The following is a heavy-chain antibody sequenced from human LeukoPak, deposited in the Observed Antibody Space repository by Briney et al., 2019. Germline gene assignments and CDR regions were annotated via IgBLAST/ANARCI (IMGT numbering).Heavy chain of an antibody. CDR2: ISYDGSNK. Sequence: GGSLRLSCAASGFTFSNYAMHWVRQAPGKGLEWVAVISYDGSNKYYADSVKGRFTISRDNSKNTLYLQMNSLRAEDTAVFYCARGLAYYYASSAYFLDFWGQGTLVTVSS. D-gene: IGHD3-22*01. V-gene: IGHV3-30*04. CDR1: GFTFSNYA. CDR3: ARGLAYYYASSAYFLDF. J-gene: IGHJ4*02.